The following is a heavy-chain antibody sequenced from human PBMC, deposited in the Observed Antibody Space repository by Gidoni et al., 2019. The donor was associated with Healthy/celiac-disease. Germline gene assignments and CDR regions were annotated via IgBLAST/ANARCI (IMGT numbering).Heavy chain of an antibody. CDR2: IYWDDDK. V-gene: IGHV2-5*02. Sequence: QITLKESGPTLVKPTQTLTLTCTFSGFSLSTSGVGVGWIRQPPGKALEWLALIYWDDDKRYSPSLKSRLTITKDTSKNQVVLTMTNMDPVDTATYYCAHLTYYYDSSGYYYLDYWGQGTLVTVSS. CDR3: AHLTYYYDSSGYYYLDY. CDR1: GFSLSTSGVG. J-gene: IGHJ4*02. D-gene: IGHD3-22*01.